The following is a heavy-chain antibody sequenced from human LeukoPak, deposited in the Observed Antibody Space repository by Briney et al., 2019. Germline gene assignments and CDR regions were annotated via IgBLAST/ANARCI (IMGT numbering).Heavy chain of an antibody. V-gene: IGHV1-18*01. CDR2: ISAYNGNT. Sequence: GASVKVSCKASGYTFTSYGISWVRQAPGQGLEWMGWISAYNGNTNYAQKLQGRVTMTTDTSTSTAYMELRSLRSDDTAVYYCARYKGRESPFRYFDWLFSGSFDYWGHGTLLTVSS. CDR1: GYTFTSYG. J-gene: IGHJ4*01. CDR3: ARYKGRESPFRYFDWLFSGSFDY. D-gene: IGHD3-9*01.